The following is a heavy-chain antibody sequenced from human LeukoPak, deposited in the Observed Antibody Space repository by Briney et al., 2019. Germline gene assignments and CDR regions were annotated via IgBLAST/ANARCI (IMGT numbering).Heavy chain of an antibody. D-gene: IGHD4-17*01. CDR3: ARDQDYVFDY. V-gene: IGHV1-2*04. Sequence: ASVKVSCKASGYTFTSYYMHWVRQAPGQGLEWMGWINPNSGGTNYAQKFQGWVTMTRDTSISTAYMELSRLRSDDTAVYYCARDQDYVFDYWGQGTLVTVSS. CDR1: GYTFTSYY. J-gene: IGHJ4*02. CDR2: INPNSGGT.